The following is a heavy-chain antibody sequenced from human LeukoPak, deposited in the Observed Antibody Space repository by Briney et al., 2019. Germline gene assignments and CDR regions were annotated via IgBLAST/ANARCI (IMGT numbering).Heavy chain of an antibody. V-gene: IGHV1-46*01. CDR3: ARGVRGNDAFDI. J-gene: IGHJ3*02. CDR1: GYTFTSYY. CDR2: INPSGGST. Sequence: SVKVSCKASGYTFTSYYMHWVRQAPGQGLEWMGIINPSGGSTSYAQKFQGRVTMTRDMSTSTVYMELSSLRSEDTAVYHCARGVRGNDAFDIWGQGTMVTVSS. D-gene: IGHD3-3*01.